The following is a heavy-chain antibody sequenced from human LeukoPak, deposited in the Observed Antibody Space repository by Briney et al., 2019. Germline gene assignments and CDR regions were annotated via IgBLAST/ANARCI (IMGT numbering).Heavy chain of an antibody. Sequence: PSETLSLTCTVSGGSISSGGYYWSWIRQHPGKGLEWIGYIYYSGSTYYNPSLKGRVTISVDTSKNQFSLKLSSVTAADTAVYYCARGDEITVTPDYWGQGTLVTVSS. CDR1: GGSISSGGYY. CDR2: IYYSGST. J-gene: IGHJ4*02. D-gene: IGHD1-20*01. V-gene: IGHV4-31*03. CDR3: ARGDEITVTPDY.